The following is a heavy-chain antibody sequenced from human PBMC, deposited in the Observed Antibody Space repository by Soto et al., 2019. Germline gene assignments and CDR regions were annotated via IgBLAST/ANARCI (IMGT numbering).Heavy chain of an antibody. J-gene: IGHJ2*01. V-gene: IGHV1-69*12. Sequence: QVQLVQSGSEVKKPGSSVKVSCKASGGTFSSYAISWVRQAPGQGPEWMGGIIPMFGTAKYAQKFQGRVTITADESTSTAYMELRSVRYEDTAVYYCAQALGLAVAGPGRFDLWGRGTLVTVSS. CDR2: IIPMFGTA. CDR3: AQALGLAVAGPGRFDL. D-gene: IGHD6-19*01. CDR1: GGTFSSYA.